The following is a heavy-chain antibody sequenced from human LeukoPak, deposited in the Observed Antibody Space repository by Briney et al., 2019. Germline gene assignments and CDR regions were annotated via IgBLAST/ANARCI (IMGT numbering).Heavy chain of an antibody. J-gene: IGHJ4*02. D-gene: IGHD3-10*01. CDR3: AKDMGYYYGSGSYPPENDY. Sequence: GGSLRLSCAASGFTFSRYGMHWVRQAPGKGLEWVAVVSFEGSNKYYADSVKGRFTISRDNSKNTLSLQMNSLRAEDTAVYYCAKDMGYYYGSGSYPPENDYWGQGTLVTVSS. V-gene: IGHV3-30*18. CDR2: VSFEGSNK. CDR1: GFTFSRYG.